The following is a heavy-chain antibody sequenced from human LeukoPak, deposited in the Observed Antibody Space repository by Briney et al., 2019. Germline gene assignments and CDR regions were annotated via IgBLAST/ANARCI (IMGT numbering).Heavy chain of an antibody. Sequence: SETLSLTCTVSGYSISSGYYWGWIRQPPGKGLEWIGSIYYSGSTYYNPSLKSRVTISVDTSKNQFSLKLSSVTAADTAVYYCAREERVNDAFDIWGQGTMVTVSS. CDR2: IYYSGST. CDR1: GYSISSGYY. V-gene: IGHV4-38-2*02. CDR3: AREERVNDAFDI. J-gene: IGHJ3*02.